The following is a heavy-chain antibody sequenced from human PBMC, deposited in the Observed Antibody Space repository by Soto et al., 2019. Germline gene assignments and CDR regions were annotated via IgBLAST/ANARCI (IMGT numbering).Heavy chain of an antibody. J-gene: IGHJ3*01. V-gene: IGHV3-23*01. CDR1: GFTFYNYA. CDR3: AKKGLGSLATYCTTGDCHYAFDV. D-gene: IGHD2-8*01. Sequence: EVQLLESGGGLVRPGGSLRLSCAASGFTFYNYAMNWVRQAPGKGLEWVSTISGGGDGTYYADSVKGRFTISRDNSRNTVYLHMNSLRADDTAVYYCAKKGLGSLATYCTTGDCHYAFDVWGQGTLVTVSS. CDR2: ISGGGDGT.